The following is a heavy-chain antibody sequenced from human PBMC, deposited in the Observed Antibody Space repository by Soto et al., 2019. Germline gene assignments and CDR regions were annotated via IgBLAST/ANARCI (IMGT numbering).Heavy chain of an antibody. V-gene: IGHV3-23*01. CDR3: AKEGNSGGR. J-gene: IGHJ4*02. D-gene: IGHD5-12*01. CDR1: GFTFSSYA. Sequence: GGSLRLSCAASGFTFSSYALTWVRQAPGKGLEWVSSITGSGGSTYHADSVKGRFTISRDNSKNTLYLQMNSLGVEDTAVYYCAKEGNSGGRWGQGTLVTVSS. CDR2: ITGSGGST.